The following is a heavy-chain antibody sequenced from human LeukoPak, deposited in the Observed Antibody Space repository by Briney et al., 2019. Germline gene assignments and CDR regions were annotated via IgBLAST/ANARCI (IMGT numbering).Heavy chain of an antibody. Sequence: GGSLRLSCAASGFTFTTYWMHWVRQAPGKGLEWVSAISNNGGYTYYADSVQGRFTISRDNSKSTLCLQMNSLRAEDTAVYYCAKQLGYCSDGSCYFPYWGQGTLVTVSS. CDR3: AKQLGYCSDGSCYFPY. V-gene: IGHV3-23*01. CDR1: GFTFTTYW. D-gene: IGHD2-15*01. CDR2: ISNNGGYT. J-gene: IGHJ4*02.